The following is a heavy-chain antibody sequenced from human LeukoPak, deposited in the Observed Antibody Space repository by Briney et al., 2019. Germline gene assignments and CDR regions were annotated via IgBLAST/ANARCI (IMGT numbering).Heavy chain of an antibody. CDR2: IYYSGST. Sequence: PSETLSLTCTVSGGSISSSSYYWGWIRQPPGKGLEWIGSIYYSGSTYYNPSLKSRVTISVDTSKNQFSLKLSSVTAADTAVYYCARDALTTVGGYYFDYWGQGTLVTVSS. D-gene: IGHD4-11*01. V-gene: IGHV4-39*07. CDR1: GGSISSSSYY. CDR3: ARDALTTVGGYYFDY. J-gene: IGHJ4*02.